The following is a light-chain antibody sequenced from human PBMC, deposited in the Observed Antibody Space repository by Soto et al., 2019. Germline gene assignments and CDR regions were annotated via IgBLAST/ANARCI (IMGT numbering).Light chain of an antibody. CDR2: DAS. J-gene: IGKJ5*01. Sequence: IGLPQSPGTLSLSPGERATLSCRASERLSSVYLAWYQQRPGQPPRLLIYDASNRATGIPARFSGSGSGTDFTLTISSLEPEDFAVYYCQQRSNWPPITFGQGTRLEI. CDR3: QQRSNWPPIT. V-gene: IGKV3-11*01. CDR1: ERLSSVY.